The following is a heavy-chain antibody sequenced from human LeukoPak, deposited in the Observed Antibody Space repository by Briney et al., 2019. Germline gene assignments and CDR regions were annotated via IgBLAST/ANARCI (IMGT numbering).Heavy chain of an antibody. CDR1: GFTFSSYS. CDR2: ISSSSSTI. D-gene: IGHD6-13*01. Sequence: PGGSLRLSCAASGFTFSSYSMNWVRQAPGKGLEWVSYISSSSSTIYYADSVKGRFTISRDNAKNSLYLQMNSLRAEDTAVYYCARDSLGHLFSSSSVRYIDCWGQGTLVTVSS. V-gene: IGHV3-48*01. J-gene: IGHJ4*02. CDR3: ARDSLGHLFSSSSVRYIDC.